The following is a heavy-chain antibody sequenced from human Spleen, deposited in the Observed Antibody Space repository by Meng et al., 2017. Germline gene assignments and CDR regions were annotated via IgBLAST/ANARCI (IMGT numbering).Heavy chain of an antibody. V-gene: IGHV1-3*01. D-gene: IGHD1-26*01. CDR1: GYTFTSAG. J-gene: IGHJ4*02. Sequence: ASVKVSCKAAGYTFTSAGMHWVRQAPGQRLEWMGWITAVNGNTKYSEKFQGRVTITRDTSASTAYMELSSLTSEDTAVYFCARDPVGPTDLDYWGQGTLVTGSS. CDR2: ITAVNGNT. CDR3: ARDPVGPTDLDY.